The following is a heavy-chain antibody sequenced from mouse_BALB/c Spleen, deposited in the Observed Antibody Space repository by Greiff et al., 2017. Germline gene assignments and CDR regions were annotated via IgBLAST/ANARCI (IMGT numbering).Heavy chain of an antibody. D-gene: IGHD2-1*01. Sequence: QVQLQQSGAELVKPGASVKMSCKASGYTFTSYWMHWVKQRPGQGLEWIGYINPSTGYTEYNQKFKDKATLTADKSSSTAYMQLSSLTSENSAVYYCARNGNYAAYYAMDYWGQGTSVTVSS. V-gene: IGHV1-7*01. J-gene: IGHJ4*01. CDR2: INPSTGYT. CDR1: GYTFTSYW. CDR3: ARNGNYAAYYAMDY.